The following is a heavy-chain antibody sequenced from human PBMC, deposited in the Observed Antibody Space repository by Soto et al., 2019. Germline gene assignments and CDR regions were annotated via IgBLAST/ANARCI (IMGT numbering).Heavy chain of an antibody. CDR1: GFTLSSYG. Sequence: QVQLVESGGGVVQPGRSLRLSCAASGFTLSSYGMHWVRQAPGKGREWVAVICYAGSNKYYADSVKGRFTISRDNSKNKLYMQMNSLRADDTAVYYCARSFYPVMITFGGVIPTPWFDPWGQGTLVTVSS. J-gene: IGHJ5*02. D-gene: IGHD3-16*02. V-gene: IGHV3-33*01. CDR3: ARSFYPVMITFGGVIPTPWFDP. CDR2: ICYAGSNK.